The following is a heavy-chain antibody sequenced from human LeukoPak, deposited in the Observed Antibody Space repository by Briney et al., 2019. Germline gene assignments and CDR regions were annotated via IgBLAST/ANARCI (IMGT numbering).Heavy chain of an antibody. Sequence: GSNKYYADSVKGRFTITRDNSKNTLYLQMNSLRAEDTAVYYCAKDAYYGSGSYTPEPDYWGQGTLVTVSS. CDR3: AKDAYYGSGSYTPEPDY. CDR2: GSNK. J-gene: IGHJ4*02. D-gene: IGHD3-10*01. V-gene: IGHV3-30*02.